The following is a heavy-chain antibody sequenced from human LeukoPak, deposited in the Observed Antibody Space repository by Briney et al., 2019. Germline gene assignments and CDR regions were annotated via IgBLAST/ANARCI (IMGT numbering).Heavy chain of an antibody. Sequence: KSSETLSLTCTVSGGSISSSSYYWDWIRQPPGKGLEWIGAIYYSGNTNYNPSLKSRVTISVDTSKNQFSLKLSSVTAADTAVYYCARHRIPAALASAFDYWGQGTLVTVSS. D-gene: IGHD2-2*01. CDR3: ARHRIPAALASAFDY. V-gene: IGHV4-39*01. CDR2: IYYSGNT. J-gene: IGHJ4*02. CDR1: GGSISSSSYY.